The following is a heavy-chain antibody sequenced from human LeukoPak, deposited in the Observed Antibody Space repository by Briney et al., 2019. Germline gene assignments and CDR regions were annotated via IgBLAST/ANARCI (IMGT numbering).Heavy chain of an antibody. J-gene: IGHJ4*02. Sequence: GGSLRLSCAASGFTFSSYWMHWVRQAPGKGLVWVSRIQTDGSSTTYADSVKSRFTISRDNAKNTLYLQMNSLRAEDTAVYYCASHPGYDFWSGYSYWGQGTLVTVSS. CDR2: IQTDGSST. CDR1: GFTFSSYW. D-gene: IGHD3-3*01. CDR3: ASHPGYDFWSGYSY. V-gene: IGHV3-74*01.